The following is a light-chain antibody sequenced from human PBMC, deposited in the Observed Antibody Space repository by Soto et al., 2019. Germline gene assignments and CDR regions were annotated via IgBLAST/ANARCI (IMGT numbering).Light chain of an antibody. CDR2: DVS. V-gene: IGLV2-14*03. Sequence: QSALTQPASVSGSPGQSITISCTGTSSDVGGYNYVSWYQHHPGKAPKLMIYDVSYRPSGVSNLFSGSKSGNTASLTISGLQPEDEADYSCSSYTTSNTRQIVFGTGTKVTVL. J-gene: IGLJ1*01. CDR1: SSDVGGYNY. CDR3: SSYTTSNTRQIV.